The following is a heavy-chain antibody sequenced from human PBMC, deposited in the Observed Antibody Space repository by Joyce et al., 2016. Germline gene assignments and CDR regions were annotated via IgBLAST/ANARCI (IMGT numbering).Heavy chain of an antibody. J-gene: IGHJ4*02. CDR1: GFTFRRYA. V-gene: IGHV3-30-3*01. CDR3: AIGFPAAPGIFDF. D-gene: IGHD6-13*01. Sequence: QVQLVESGGGVVQPGRSLRLSCTVSGFTFRRYAMHWVRQAPGKGLEWVALVSFDGGNKYYTDSVRDRFIISRDNSQNVLYLQMNSLKSEDAAVYYCAIGFPAAPGIFDFWGQGTLVTVSS. CDR2: VSFDGGNK.